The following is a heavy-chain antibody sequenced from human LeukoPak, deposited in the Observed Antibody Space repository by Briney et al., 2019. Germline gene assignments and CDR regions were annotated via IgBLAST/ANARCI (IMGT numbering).Heavy chain of an antibody. CDR3: AATRAWGYFDD. D-gene: IGHD3-16*01. J-gene: IGHJ4*02. CDR1: GFIFSTYG. Sequence: GGSLRLSCAASGFIFSTYGIHWVRQAPGKGLEWVALISYDGSNKYYADSVKGRFTISRDNFKNTLFLQMNNLRAEDTAVYYCAATRAWGYFDDWGQEALVTVSS. CDR2: ISYDGSNK. V-gene: IGHV3-30*03.